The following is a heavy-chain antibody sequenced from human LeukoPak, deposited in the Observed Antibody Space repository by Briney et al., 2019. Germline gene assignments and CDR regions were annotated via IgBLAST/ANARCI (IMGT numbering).Heavy chain of an antibody. Sequence: SETLSLTCTVSDGSISSYYWSWIRQPAGKGLEWIGRIYTSGSTNYNPSLKSRVTMSVDTSKNQFSLKLSSVTAADTAVYYCARDWWNYDFWSGRRNWFDPWGQGTLVTVSS. V-gene: IGHV4-4*07. CDR2: IYTSGST. D-gene: IGHD3-3*01. CDR1: DGSISSYY. CDR3: ARDWWNYDFWSGRRNWFDP. J-gene: IGHJ5*02.